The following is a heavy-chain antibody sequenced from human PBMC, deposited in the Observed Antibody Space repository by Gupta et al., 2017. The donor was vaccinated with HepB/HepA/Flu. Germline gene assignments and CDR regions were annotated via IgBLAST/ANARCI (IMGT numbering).Heavy chain of an antibody. V-gene: IGHV4-34*01. CDR2: INHSGST. Sequence: QVQLQQWGAGLLKPSETLSLTCAVYGGSFSGYYWSWIRQPPGKGLEWIGEINHSGSTNYNPSLKSRVTISVDTSKNQFSLKLSSVTAADTAVYYCARRALGSSWLAQKNYYYYYMDVWGKGTTVTVSS. D-gene: IGHD6-13*01. J-gene: IGHJ6*03. CDR3: ARRALGSSWLAQKNYYYYYMDV. CDR1: GGSFSGYY.